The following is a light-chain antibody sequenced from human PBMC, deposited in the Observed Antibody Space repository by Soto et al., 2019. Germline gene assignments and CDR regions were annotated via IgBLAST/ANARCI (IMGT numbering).Light chain of an antibody. CDR2: AAS. V-gene: IGKV1-33*01. CDR1: QDIDNY. Sequence: IQLTQSPSSLSASVGESVTITCRASQDIDNYLNWYQHRPGEAPKLLIYAASYLETGVPARFSGSGSETDFSFTITSLQPEDSATYYWQQYDTRPTMTFGQGTRLDI. CDR3: QQYDTRPTMT. J-gene: IGKJ5*01.